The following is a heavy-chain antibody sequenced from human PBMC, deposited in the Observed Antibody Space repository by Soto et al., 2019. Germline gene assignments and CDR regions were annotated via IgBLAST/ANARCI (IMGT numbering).Heavy chain of an antibody. Sequence: EVQLLESGGGLVQPGGPLRLSCAASGFDFTNSWMHWFRQAPGKWLVWVSPVNSDGSITTYADSVKGRFIIARDNAKNTVYLQMKSLRVEDTAVYYCTSDQRYSSAVWGQGTLVTVSS. CDR2: VNSDGSIT. CDR3: TSDQRYSSAV. J-gene: IGHJ4*02. D-gene: IGHD5-18*01. V-gene: IGHV3-74*01. CDR1: GFDFTNSW.